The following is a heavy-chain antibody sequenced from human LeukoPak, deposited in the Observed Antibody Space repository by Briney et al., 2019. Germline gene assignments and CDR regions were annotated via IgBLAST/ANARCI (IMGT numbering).Heavy chain of an antibody. Sequence: SETLSLTCTVSSGSISSRSFHWGWIRQPPGKGLEWIGTVFHSGSTYYNPSLESRITISVDTSKNQFSLKLRSVTAADTAVFYCARGPPLNMLGSTYFDYWGQGFLVTVSS. CDR2: VFHSGST. J-gene: IGHJ4*02. CDR3: ARGPPLNMLGSTYFDY. V-gene: IGHV4-39*01. CDR1: SGSISSRSFH. D-gene: IGHD1-26*01.